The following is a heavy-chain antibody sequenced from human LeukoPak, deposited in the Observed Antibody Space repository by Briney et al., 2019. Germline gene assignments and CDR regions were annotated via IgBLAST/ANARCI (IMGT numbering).Heavy chain of an antibody. J-gene: IGHJ4*02. CDR2: IWYDGSNK. Sequence: PGGSLRLSCAASGFTFSSYGMHWVRQAPGKGLEWVAVIWYDGSNKYYADSVKGRFTISRDNSKNTLYLQMNSLRAEDTAVYYCAKMLDITMIVVVTTYFDYWGQGTLVTVSS. CDR3: AKMLDITMIVVVTTYFDY. CDR1: GFTFSSYG. V-gene: IGHV3-33*06. D-gene: IGHD3-22*01.